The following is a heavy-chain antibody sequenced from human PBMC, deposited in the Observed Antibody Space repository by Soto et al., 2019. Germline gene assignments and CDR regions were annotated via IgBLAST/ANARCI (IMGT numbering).Heavy chain of an antibody. CDR2: IIPIFGTA. CDR3: ARGGIAVAGTRVGDDAFDI. Sequence: GASVKVSCKASGGTFSSYAISWVRQAPGQGLEWMGGIIPIFGTANYAQRFQRRVTITADESTSTAYMELSSLRSEDTAVYYCARGGIAVAGTRVGDDAFDIWGQGTMVTVSS. CDR1: GGTFSSYA. J-gene: IGHJ3*02. D-gene: IGHD6-19*01. V-gene: IGHV1-69*13.